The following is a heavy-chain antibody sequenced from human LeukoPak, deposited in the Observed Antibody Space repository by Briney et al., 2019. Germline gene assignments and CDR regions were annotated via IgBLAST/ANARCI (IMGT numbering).Heavy chain of an antibody. V-gene: IGHV4-38-2*02. J-gene: IGHJ5*02. CDR3: AGADGSGSYWIWFDP. D-gene: IGHD3-10*01. Sequence: SETLSLTCTVSGYSISSGYYWGWIRQPPGKGLEWIGSIYHSGSTYYNPSLKSRVTISVDTSKNQFSLKLSSVTAADTAVYYCAGADGSGSYWIWFDPWGQGTLVTVSS. CDR1: GYSISSGYY. CDR2: IYHSGST.